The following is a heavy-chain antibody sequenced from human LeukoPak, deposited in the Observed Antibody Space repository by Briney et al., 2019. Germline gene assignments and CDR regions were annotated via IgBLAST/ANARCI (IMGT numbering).Heavy chain of an antibody. CDR1: GGSVSSSSYY. J-gene: IGHJ3*02. CDR3: ARYRFVVGATDSFDI. CDR2: IFSSGNT. Sequence: SETLSLTCTVSGGSVSSSSYYWGWIRQPPGKGLEWIGSIFSSGNTYDNPSLKSRVTISVDTSKNQFSLKLSSVTAADTAVYYCARYRFVVGATDSFDIWGQGTMVTVSS. D-gene: IGHD1-26*01. V-gene: IGHV4-39*01.